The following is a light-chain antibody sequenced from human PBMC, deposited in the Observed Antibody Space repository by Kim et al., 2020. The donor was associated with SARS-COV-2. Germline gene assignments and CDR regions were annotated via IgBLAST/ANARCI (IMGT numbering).Light chain of an antibody. CDR3: QQRRDWPLT. V-gene: IGKV3-11*01. CDR2: DAF. CDR1: QSVSSY. Sequence: EIVLTQSPATLSLSPGERATLSCRASQSVSSYLAWYQQKPGQAPRLLIYDAFNRATGIPARFSGSGSGTDFTLTINSLEPEDFAVYYCQQRRDWPLTFGGGTKVEI. J-gene: IGKJ4*01.